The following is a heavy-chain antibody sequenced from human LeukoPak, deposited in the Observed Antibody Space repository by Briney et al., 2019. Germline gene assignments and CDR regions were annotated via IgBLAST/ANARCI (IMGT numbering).Heavy chain of an antibody. CDR2: ISSSSSTI. J-gene: IGHJ6*02. CDR3: AKDSRGSGSRYYGMDV. D-gene: IGHD3-10*01. V-gene: IGHV3-48*04. Sequence: GGSLRLSCAASGFTFSSYSMNWVRQAPGKGLEWVSYISSSSSTIYYADSVKGRFTTSRDNAKNSLYLQMNSLRAEDTALYYCAKDSRGSGSRYYGMDVWGQGTTVTVSS. CDR1: GFTFSSYS.